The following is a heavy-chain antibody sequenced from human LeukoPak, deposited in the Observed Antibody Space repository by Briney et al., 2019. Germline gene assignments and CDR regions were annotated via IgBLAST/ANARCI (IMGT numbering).Heavy chain of an antibody. D-gene: IGHD3-10*01. J-gene: IGHJ4*02. CDR2: IRDTGTDM. CDR3: VRDQSWSFDS. CDR1: GFIFSNDP. V-gene: IGHV3-48*01. Sequence: GGSLRLSCTASGFIFSNDPMNWVRQAPGQGLEWLSNIRDTGTDMYYAESVKGRFTISRDNAKNSLFLQVNSLRVEDTAVYYCVRDQSWSFDSWGQGTLVTVSS.